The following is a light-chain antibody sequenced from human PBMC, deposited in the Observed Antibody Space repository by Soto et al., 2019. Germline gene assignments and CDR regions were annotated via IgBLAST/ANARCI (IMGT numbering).Light chain of an antibody. V-gene: IGLV3-1*01. Sequence: SYELTQPPSVSVSPGQTANITCSGDKLDDKYTSWYRQRPGQSPVLVIYQDDRRPSAIPERFSGSTSGHTATLTVTGTQAMDEADYYCLAWDSSTASYVFGTGTKVTVL. J-gene: IGLJ1*01. CDR3: LAWDSSTASYV. CDR1: KLDDKY. CDR2: QDD.